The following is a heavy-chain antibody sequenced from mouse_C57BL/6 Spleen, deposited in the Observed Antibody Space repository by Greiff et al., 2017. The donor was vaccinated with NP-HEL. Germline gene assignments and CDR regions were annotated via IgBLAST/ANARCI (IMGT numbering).Heavy chain of an antibody. J-gene: IGHJ4*01. CDR1: GYAFSSYW. D-gene: IGHD3-2*02. CDR3: ARWGSSGLYAMGY. Sequence: QVQLQQSGAELVKPGASVKISCKASGYAFSSYWMNWVKQRPGKGLEWIGQIYPGDGDTNYNGKFKGKATLTADKSSSTAYMQLSSLTSEDSAVYFCARWGSSGLYAMGYWGQGTSVTVSS. V-gene: IGHV1-80*01. CDR2: IYPGDGDT.